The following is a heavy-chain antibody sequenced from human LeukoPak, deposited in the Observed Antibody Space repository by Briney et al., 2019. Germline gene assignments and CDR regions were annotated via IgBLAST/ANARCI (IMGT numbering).Heavy chain of an antibody. CDR2: IKQDGSEK. CDR3: ARLGLLRRNWFDY. J-gene: IGHJ4*02. CDR1: GFTFSSYW. V-gene: IGHV3-7*01. D-gene: IGHD2-15*01. Sequence: PGGSLRLSCAASGFTFSSYWMSWVRQAPGKGLEWVANIKQDGSEKYYVDSVKGRFTISRDNAKNSLYLQMNSLRAEDTAVYYCARLGLLRRNWFDYWGQGTLVTVSP.